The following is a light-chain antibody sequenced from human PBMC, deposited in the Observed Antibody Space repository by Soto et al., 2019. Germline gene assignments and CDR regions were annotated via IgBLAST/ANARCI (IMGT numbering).Light chain of an antibody. J-gene: IGKJ5*01. V-gene: IGKV3-15*01. Sequence: EVVLTQSPDTLSLSPGETATLSCRASQSVTRSYLAWWQQKPGQAPRLLIYGASTRETGIPARFSGSGAGTEFTLTISSLQSEDFAVYYCQHYHGWTTTFGQGTRLEIK. CDR2: GAS. CDR3: QHYHGWTTT. CDR1: QSVTRSY.